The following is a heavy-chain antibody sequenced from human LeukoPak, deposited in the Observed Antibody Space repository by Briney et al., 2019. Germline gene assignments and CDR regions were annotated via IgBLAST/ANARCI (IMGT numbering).Heavy chain of an antibody. CDR1: GGTFSSYA. Sequence: SVKVSCKASGGTFSSYAISWVRQAHGQGLEWMGGIIPIFGTANYAQKFQGRVTITTDESTSTAYMELSSLRSEDTAVYYCASAVTYYYDGSGYYLLDYWGQGTLVTVSS. V-gene: IGHV1-69*05. CDR3: ASAVTYYYDGSGYYLLDY. D-gene: IGHD3-22*01. CDR2: IIPIFGTA. J-gene: IGHJ4*02.